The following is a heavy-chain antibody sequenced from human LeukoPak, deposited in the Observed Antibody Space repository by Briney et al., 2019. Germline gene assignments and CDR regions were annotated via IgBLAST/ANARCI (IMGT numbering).Heavy chain of an antibody. V-gene: IGHV1-69*05. D-gene: IGHD6-13*01. CDR2: IIPIFGTA. Sequence: SVKVSCNASGGTFSSYSISWVRHPPRQGREWMGGIIPIFGTANYSKKFQDRLTITTDESTSTAYMELSSLRSDDTAVYSCARAIAAAGLLDYWGQGTLVTVSS. J-gene: IGHJ4*02. CDR1: GGTFSSYS. CDR3: ARAIAAAGLLDY.